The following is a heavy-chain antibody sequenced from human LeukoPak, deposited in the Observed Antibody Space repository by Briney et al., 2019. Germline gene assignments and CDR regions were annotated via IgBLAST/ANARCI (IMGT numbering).Heavy chain of an antibody. Sequence: SETLSLTCAVYSGSFSGYYWSWIRQPPGKGLEWIGEINHSGSTNYNPSPKSRVTISVDTSKNQFSLKLSSVTAADTAVYYCARVSRSAAGPGRLDYWGQGTLVTVSS. CDR1: SGSFSGYY. CDR3: ARVSRSAAGPGRLDY. D-gene: IGHD6-13*01. CDR2: INHSGST. V-gene: IGHV4-34*01. J-gene: IGHJ4*02.